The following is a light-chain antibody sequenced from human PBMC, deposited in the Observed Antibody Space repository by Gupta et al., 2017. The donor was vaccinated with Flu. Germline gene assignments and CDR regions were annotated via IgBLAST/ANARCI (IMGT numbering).Light chain of an antibody. CDR1: NIGSKS. CDR3: QVWDSGNDRFWV. Sequence: SYVLTQPPSVSVAPGQTARITCGENNIGSKSVHWYQQKPGQAPVLVVYDDRDRPSGIPERFSGSNSGNTATLTISRVEAGDEADYYCQVWDSGNDRFWVFGGGTKLTVL. V-gene: IGLV3-21*02. J-gene: IGLJ3*02. CDR2: DDR.